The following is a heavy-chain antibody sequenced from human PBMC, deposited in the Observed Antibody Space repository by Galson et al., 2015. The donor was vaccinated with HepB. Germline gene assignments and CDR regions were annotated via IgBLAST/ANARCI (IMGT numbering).Heavy chain of an antibody. CDR1: GIIFSSNT. J-gene: IGHJ6*02. CDR2: ISYHGGNK. CDR3: ASFSDYVYYYAMDV. Sequence: SLRLSCAASGIIFSSNTMYWVRQAPGKGLERVTTISYHGGNKYYADYVQGRFTISRDNSKNTLYLHMNSLRADDTAVYYCASFSDYVYYYAMDVWGQGTLVTVSS. V-gene: IGHV3-30-3*01. D-gene: IGHD3-10*02.